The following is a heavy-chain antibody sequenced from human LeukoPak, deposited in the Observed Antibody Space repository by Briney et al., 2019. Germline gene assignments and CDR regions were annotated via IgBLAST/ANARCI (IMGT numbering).Heavy chain of an antibody. CDR3: ARWRSYCSSTSCYRNDNFDY. CDR1: GYTFTGYY. D-gene: IGHD2-2*02. J-gene: IGHJ4*02. V-gene: IGHV1-18*04. CDR2: ISAYNGNT. Sequence: ASVKVSRKASGYTFTGYYMHWVRQAPGQGLEWMGWISAYNGNTNYAQKLQGRVTMTTDTSTSTAYMELRSLRSDDTAVYYCARWRSYCSSTSCYRNDNFDYWGQGTLVTVSS.